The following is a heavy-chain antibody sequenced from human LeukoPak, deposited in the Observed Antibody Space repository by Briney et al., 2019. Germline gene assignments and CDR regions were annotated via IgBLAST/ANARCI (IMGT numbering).Heavy chain of an antibody. CDR2: ISGTGNRT. D-gene: IGHD6-13*01. V-gene: IGHV3-23*01. Sequence: GVSLRLSCAASGFTFSSCAMGWVRQAPGKGLERVSAISGTGNRTYYAGSVKGRFTISRDNSKNTLYLQMNSLRAEDTAVYYCVKDSDELIAAVYNWFDRWGQGTQVTVSS. J-gene: IGHJ5*02. CDR3: VKDSDELIAAVYNWFDR. CDR1: GFTFSSCA.